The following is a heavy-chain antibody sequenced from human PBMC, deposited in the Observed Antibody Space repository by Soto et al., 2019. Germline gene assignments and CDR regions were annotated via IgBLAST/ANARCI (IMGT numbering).Heavy chain of an antibody. CDR1: GGTFSSYA. J-gene: IGHJ6*02. D-gene: IGHD3-9*01. V-gene: IGHV1-69*13. Sequence: SVKVSCKASGGTFSSYAISWVRQAPGQGLEWMGGIIPIFGTANYAQKFQGRVTITADESTSTAYMELSSLRSEDTAVYYCARDRQSTDILTGYPLRNYYYGMDVWGQGTTVTVSS. CDR2: IIPIFGTA. CDR3: ARDRQSTDILTGYPLRNYYYGMDV.